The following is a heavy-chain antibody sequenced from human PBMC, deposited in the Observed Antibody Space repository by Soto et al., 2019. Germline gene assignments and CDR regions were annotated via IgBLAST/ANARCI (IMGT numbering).Heavy chain of an antibody. V-gene: IGHV3-15*01. D-gene: IGHD3-10*01. CDR2: IKSKTSGETT. CDR1: GFTFSSAW. Sequence: EVQLVESGGGFVEPGGSLSLSCAASGFTFSSAWLSWFRQVPGKGLEWIALIKSKTSGETTHYAAPVKGRFTISRDDSKTTVYLHMSSLKTEDTGMFFCAADDASHGSGEVYYWGQGTLVTVSS. J-gene: IGHJ4*02. CDR3: AADDASHGSGEVYY.